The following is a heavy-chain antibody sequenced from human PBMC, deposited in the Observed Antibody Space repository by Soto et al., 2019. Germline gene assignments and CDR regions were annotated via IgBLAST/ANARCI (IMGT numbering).Heavy chain of an antibody. CDR1: RYIFTAYF. Sequence: QVQLVQSGAEVKKPGASVKVSCKAPRYIFTAYFMHWVRQAPGQGLEWMGWINPNNGATHYGLSFQGRVTMTSDMSISTAYMELTSLRSDDAAVYYCASHGPGARFDPRGQGTLVIVSS. CDR2: INPNNGAT. J-gene: IGHJ5*02. CDR3: ASHGPGARFDP. V-gene: IGHV1-2*02.